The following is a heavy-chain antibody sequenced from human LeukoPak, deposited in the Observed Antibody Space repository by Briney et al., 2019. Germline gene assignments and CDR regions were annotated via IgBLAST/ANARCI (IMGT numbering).Heavy chain of an antibody. Sequence: PSETLSLTCTVSGGSISSYYWSWIRQPPGKGLEWIGYIYYSGSTNYNPSLKSRVTISVDTSKNQFSLKLSSVTAADTAVYYCARLGRPEYCSSTSCYATSRRLYYFDYWGQGTLVTVSS. CDR3: ARLGRPEYCSSTSCYATSRRLYYFDY. V-gene: IGHV4-59*01. CDR1: GGSISSYY. CDR2: IYYSGST. D-gene: IGHD2-2*01. J-gene: IGHJ4*02.